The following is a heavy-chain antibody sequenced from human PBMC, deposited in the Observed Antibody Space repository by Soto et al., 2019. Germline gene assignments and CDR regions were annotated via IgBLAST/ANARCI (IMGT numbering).Heavy chain of an antibody. CDR2: INWDGRIA. D-gene: IGHD6-13*01. CDR1: GFIFDDFT. V-gene: IGHV3-43*01. CDR3: AKDEGAAVESPGD. J-gene: IGHJ4*01. Sequence: PGGSLRLSCAAPGFIFDDFTMHWVRLVPGKGLQWVSYINWDGRIAMYADSVKGRFTISRDNTNNHLYLQMNSLRSDDTALYYCAKDEGAAVESPGDWGHGTLVTVSS.